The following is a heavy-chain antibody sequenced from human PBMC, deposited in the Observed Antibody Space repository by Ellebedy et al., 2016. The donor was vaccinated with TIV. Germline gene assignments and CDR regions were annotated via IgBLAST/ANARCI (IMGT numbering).Heavy chain of an antibody. V-gene: IGHV1-24*01. CDR1: GYTLTDLP. D-gene: IGHD2-2*01. Sequence: ASVKVSCXVSGYTLTDLPIHWVRQAPGEGLEWMGGFDPEDGKIVYAQKFQGRVTMTEDTSADTAYMELSSLRSEVTAVYYCATDSSRVVIIPAAMGYYYYGLDVWGQGSTVIVSS. CDR3: ATDSSRVVIIPAAMGYYYYGLDV. J-gene: IGHJ6*02. CDR2: FDPEDGKI.